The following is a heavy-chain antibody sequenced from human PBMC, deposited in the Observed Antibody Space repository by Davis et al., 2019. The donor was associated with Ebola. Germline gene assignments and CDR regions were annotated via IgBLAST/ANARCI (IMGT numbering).Heavy chain of an antibody. CDR1: GYTFTSYY. Sequence: ASVKVSCKASGYTFTSYYMHWVRQAPGQGLEWMGIINPSGGSTSYAQKFQGRVTMTRDTSTSTVYMELSRLRSDDTAVYYCAHIVVVPAANRGAFDIWGQGTMVTVSS. V-gene: IGHV1-46*03. D-gene: IGHD2-2*01. CDR2: INPSGGST. J-gene: IGHJ3*02. CDR3: AHIVVVPAANRGAFDI.